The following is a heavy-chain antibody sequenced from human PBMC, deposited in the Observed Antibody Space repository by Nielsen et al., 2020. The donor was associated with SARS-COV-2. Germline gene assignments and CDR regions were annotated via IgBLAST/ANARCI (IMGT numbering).Heavy chain of an antibody. CDR1: GFTFTNSA. D-gene: IGHD3-3*01. Sequence: SVKVSCKASGFTFTNSAVQWVRQARGQRLEWIGWIVVGSGNTNYAQKFQERVTITRDVSTSTTFMELNSLRSEDTAVYYCARDRSRITIFGVVLGYWGQGTLVTVSS. J-gene: IGHJ4*02. CDR2: IVVGSGNT. V-gene: IGHV1-58*01. CDR3: ARDRSRITIFGVVLGY.